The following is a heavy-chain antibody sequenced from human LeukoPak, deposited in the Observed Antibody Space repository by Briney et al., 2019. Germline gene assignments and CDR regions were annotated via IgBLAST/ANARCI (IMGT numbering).Heavy chain of an antibody. J-gene: IGHJ6*02. CDR2: IIPILGIA. Sequence: SVKVSCKASGYTFTGYYIHWVRQAPGQGLEWMGRIIPILGIANYAQKFQGRVTITADKSTSTAYMELSSLRSEDTAVYYCARLPCSGGSCYRAYYYYGMDVWGQGTTVTVSS. D-gene: IGHD2-15*01. V-gene: IGHV1-69*02. CDR3: ARLPCSGGSCYRAYYYYGMDV. CDR1: GYTFTGYY.